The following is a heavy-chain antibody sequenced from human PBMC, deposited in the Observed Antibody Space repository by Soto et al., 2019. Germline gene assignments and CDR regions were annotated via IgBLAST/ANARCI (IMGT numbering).Heavy chain of an antibody. D-gene: IGHD3-10*01. J-gene: IGHJ4*02. V-gene: IGHV3-23*01. CDR2: ISGSGGNT. Sequence: EVQLLESGGGLVQPGGSLRLSCAASGFTFSSYAMTWVRQAPGKGLEWVSGISGSGGNTYYADSVKGRFTISRDNSKNPLYGQMNSMRAEDTAVYYSANYGMDYRSFAFWGQGILVTFSS. CDR3: ANYGMDYRSFAF. CDR1: GFTFSSYA.